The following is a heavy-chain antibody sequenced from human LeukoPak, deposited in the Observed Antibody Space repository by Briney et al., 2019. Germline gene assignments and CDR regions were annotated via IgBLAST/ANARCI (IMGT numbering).Heavy chain of an antibody. V-gene: IGHV3-13*01. Sequence: GGSLRLSCAASGFTFSSYDIHWVRQATGKGLEWVSAIGTAGDTYYPGSVKGRFTISRENAKNSLYLQMNSLRAGDTAVYYCARMGYYYYMDVGAKGTTVTVSS. CDR1: GFTFSSYD. CDR2: IGTAGDT. CDR3: ARMGYYYYMDV. J-gene: IGHJ6*03. D-gene: IGHD5-24*01.